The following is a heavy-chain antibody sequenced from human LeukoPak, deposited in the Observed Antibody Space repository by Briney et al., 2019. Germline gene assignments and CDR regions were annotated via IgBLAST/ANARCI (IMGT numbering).Heavy chain of an antibody. CDR3: ARDRSMTTVTTRLDY. V-gene: IGHV4-59*01. Sequence: SETLSLTCTVSGGSMSTYYWSWIRQSPGKGLEWIGYIYYSGSTSYNPSLKSRLTISIDTSKTQFYLKLSSVTAADTAVYYCARDRSMTTVTTRLDYWGQGTLVTVSS. D-gene: IGHD4-17*01. CDR2: IYYSGST. CDR1: GGSMSTYY. J-gene: IGHJ4*02.